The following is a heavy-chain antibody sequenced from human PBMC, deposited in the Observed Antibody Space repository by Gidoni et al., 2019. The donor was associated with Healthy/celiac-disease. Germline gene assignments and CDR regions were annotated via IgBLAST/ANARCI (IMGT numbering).Heavy chain of an antibody. D-gene: IGHD3-22*01. CDR3: AKDRMYYYDSSGYPAPWVRSAFDI. CDR1: GFTFSSYA. Sequence: EVQLLESGGGLVQPGGSLRLSCAASGFTFSSYAMSWVRQAPGKGLEWVSAISGSGGSTYYADSVKGRFTISRDNSKNTLYLQMNSLRAEDTAVYYCAKDRMYYYDSSGYPAPWVRSAFDIWGQGTMVTVSS. V-gene: IGHV3-23*01. CDR2: ISGSGGST. J-gene: IGHJ3*02.